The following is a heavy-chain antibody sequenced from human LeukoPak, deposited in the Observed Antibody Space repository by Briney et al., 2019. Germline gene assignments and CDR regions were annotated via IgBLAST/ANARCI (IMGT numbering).Heavy chain of an antibody. D-gene: IGHD3-22*01. CDR1: GYTFTSYY. CDR2: INPNSGGT. J-gene: IGHJ2*01. CDR3: ARQYDSSGYYKDWYFDL. Sequence: ASVKVSCKASGYTFTSYYMHWVRQAPGQGLEWMGWINPNSGGTNYAQKFQGRVTMTRDTSISTAYMELSRLRSDDTAVYYCARQYDSSGYYKDWYFDLWGRGTLVTVSS. V-gene: IGHV1-2*02.